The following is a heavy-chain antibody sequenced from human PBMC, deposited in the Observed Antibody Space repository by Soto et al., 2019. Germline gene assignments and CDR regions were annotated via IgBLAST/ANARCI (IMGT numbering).Heavy chain of an antibody. CDR3: AKGSTTTVTTVWYFDL. CDR2: ISWNSGTI. J-gene: IGHJ2*01. Sequence: SLRLSCAASGFTFDYYGMHWVRQAPWKGLEWVSGISWNSGTIGYADSVKGRFTISRDNAKNSLYLQMNSLRAEDTALYYCAKGSTTTVTTVWYFDLWGRGTLVTVSS. CDR1: GFTFDYYG. D-gene: IGHD4-17*01. V-gene: IGHV3-9*01.